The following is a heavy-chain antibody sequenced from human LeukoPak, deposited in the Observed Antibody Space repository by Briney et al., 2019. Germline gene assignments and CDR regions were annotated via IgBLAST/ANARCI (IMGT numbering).Heavy chain of an antibody. CDR3: VRVGASSTSPFDP. CDR2: ISYDENDK. V-gene: IGHV3-30*03. Sequence: TGGSLRLSCAASGFTFSSYGMHWVRQAPGKGLEWVAVISYDENDKHYADSVKGRFTISRDNAKNSLYLQMNSLRAEDTAVYYCVRVGASSTSPFDPWGQGTLVTVSS. D-gene: IGHD2-2*01. J-gene: IGHJ5*02. CDR1: GFTFSSYG.